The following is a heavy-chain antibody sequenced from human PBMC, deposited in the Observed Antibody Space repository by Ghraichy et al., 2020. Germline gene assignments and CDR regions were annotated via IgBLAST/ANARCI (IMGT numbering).Heavy chain of an antibody. CDR2: IFHSGTT. Sequence: SPSLTCSVSGGSIYTPHWWSWVRLSPGKGLEWIGKIFHSGTTSYNPALSSRVTISVDPSNNQFSLNLTSVTAADTAMYFCARDQGQAYGDYVPIDTWGQGYLVTVSS. V-gene: IGHV4-4*01. D-gene: IGHD4-17*01. CDR1: GGSIYTPHW. J-gene: IGHJ5*02. CDR3: ARDQGQAYGDYVPIDT.